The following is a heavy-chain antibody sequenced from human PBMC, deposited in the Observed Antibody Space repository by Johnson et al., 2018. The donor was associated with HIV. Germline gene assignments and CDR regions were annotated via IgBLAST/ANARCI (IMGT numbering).Heavy chain of an antibody. V-gene: IGHV3-23*04. D-gene: IGHD6-19*01. J-gene: IGHJ3*02. CDR2: ISGSGVNT. CDR1: GFTFSSYA. CDR3: ARRGGSGWSAFDI. Sequence: VQLVESGGGLVQPGGSVRLSCAASGFTFSSYALTWVRQAPGKGLEAVSTISGSGVNTWYADSVKGRFTISRDNSKNTVFLQMNSLRADDTALYYCARRGGSGWSAFDIWGQGTIVTVSS.